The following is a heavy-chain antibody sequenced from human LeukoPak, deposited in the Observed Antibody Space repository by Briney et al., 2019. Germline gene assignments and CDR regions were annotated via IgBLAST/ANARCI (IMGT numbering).Heavy chain of an antibody. D-gene: IGHD2-15*01. J-gene: IGHJ4*02. CDR1: GGTFSSYA. CDR2: IIPIFGTA. CDR3: VLGYCSGGSCYSFDY. Sequence: SVKVSCKASGGTFSSYAISWVRQAPGQGLEWMGGIIPIFGTANYAQKFQGRVTITADESTSTAYMELSSLRSVDTAVYYCVLGYCSGGSCYSFDYWGQGTLVTVSS. V-gene: IGHV1-69*13.